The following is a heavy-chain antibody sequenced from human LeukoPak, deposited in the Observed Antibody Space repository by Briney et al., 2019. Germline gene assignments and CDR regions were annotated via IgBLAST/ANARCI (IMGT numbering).Heavy chain of an antibody. J-gene: IGHJ4*02. CDR2: INPNSGET. Sequence: ASVKVSCKASGYTFTGYYMHCVRQAPGQGLEWMGWINPNSGETNYAEKFQGRVTMTRDTSISTAYMELRRLRSDDTGVYYCARDYSSASGYFDYWGQGTLVTVSS. CDR1: GYTFTGYY. V-gene: IGHV1-2*02. D-gene: IGHD6-6*01. CDR3: ARDYSSASGYFDY.